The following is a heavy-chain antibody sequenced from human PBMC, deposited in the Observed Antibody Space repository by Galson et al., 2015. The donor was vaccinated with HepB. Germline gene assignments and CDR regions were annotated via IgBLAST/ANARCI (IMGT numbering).Heavy chain of an antibody. J-gene: IGHJ2*01. V-gene: IGHV4-31*03. CDR2: IYYSGST. Sequence: TLSLTCTVSGGSISSGGYYWSWIRQHPGKGLEWIGYIYYSGSTYYNPSLKSRVTISVDTSKNQFSLKLSSVTAADTAVYYCATSPLDLGAISWYFDLWGRGSLVTVSS. CDR3: ATSPLDLGAISWYFDL. CDR1: GGSISSGGYY. D-gene: IGHD1-26*01.